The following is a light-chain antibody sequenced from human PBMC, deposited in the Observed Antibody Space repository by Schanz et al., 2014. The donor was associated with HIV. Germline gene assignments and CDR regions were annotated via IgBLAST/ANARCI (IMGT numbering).Light chain of an antibody. J-gene: IGLJ2*01. CDR3: GTWDSSLTAVL. Sequence: QSVLTQPPSASGTPGQRVTISCSGSSSNIRINTVNWYQQFPGTAPKLLIYSNSRRPSGVPDRFSGSKSGTSATLAIIGLQTGDEADYYCGTWDSSLTAVLFGGGTKLTVL. CDR1: SSNIRINT. CDR2: SNS. V-gene: IGLV1-44*01.